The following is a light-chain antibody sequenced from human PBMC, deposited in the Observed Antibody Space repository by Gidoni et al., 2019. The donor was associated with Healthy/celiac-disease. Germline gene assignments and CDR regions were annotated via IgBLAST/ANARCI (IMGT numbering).Light chain of an antibody. V-gene: IGLV1-40*01. Sequence: QSVLTQPPSVSGAPGQRVTLSCTGSSSNIGAGYDVHWYQQLPGTAPKLLIYGNSNRPSGVPDRFSGSKSGNSASLAITGLQAEDEADYYCQSYDSSLRGWVFGGGTKLTGL. CDR3: QSYDSSLRGWV. J-gene: IGLJ3*02. CDR1: SSNIGAGYD. CDR2: GNS.